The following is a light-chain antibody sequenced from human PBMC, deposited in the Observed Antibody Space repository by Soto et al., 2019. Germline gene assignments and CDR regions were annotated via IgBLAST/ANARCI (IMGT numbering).Light chain of an antibody. V-gene: IGKV3-20*01. CDR2: DAS. CDR3: QHYGAAAIT. CDR1: QTFVSTY. Sequence: ELVLTQSPGTLSLSPGHRATLSCRASQTFVSTYLAWYQQKPGQAPRLLIYDASNRATGIPDRFSGSGSGTDFTLTISRLEPEDFALCYCQHYGAAAITFGQGTRLEIK. J-gene: IGKJ5*01.